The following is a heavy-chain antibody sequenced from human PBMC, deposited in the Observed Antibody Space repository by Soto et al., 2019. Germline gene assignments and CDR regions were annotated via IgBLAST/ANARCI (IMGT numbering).Heavy chain of an antibody. CDR3: AREGSYYGGTWPFFDY. V-gene: IGHV3-20*04. J-gene: IGHJ4*02. CDR1: GFTFDNYG. D-gene: IGHD3-10*01. Sequence: EVQLVESGGGVVRPGGSLRLSCAASGFTFDNYGMSWVRQAPGKGLEWVSGLNWNGGSTGYADSVRGRFTISRDNAKNSLYLQMNSLRAEDTALYYCAREGSYYGGTWPFFDYWGQGTLVTVSS. CDR2: LNWNGGST.